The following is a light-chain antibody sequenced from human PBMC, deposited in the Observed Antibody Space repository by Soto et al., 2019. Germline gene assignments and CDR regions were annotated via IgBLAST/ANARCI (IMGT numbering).Light chain of an antibody. V-gene: IGKV1-5*03. CDR3: QHSNFFSEA. CDR2: KAS. Sequence: DIQMTQSPPTLSGSVGDRVTITCRASQTISSWLAWYQQKPGKALKLLIYKASTLKSGVPSSFSGSGSGTEFTLTIISLQPDDFATYCCQHSNFFSEAFSQGAKVDI. J-gene: IGKJ1*01. CDR1: QTISSW.